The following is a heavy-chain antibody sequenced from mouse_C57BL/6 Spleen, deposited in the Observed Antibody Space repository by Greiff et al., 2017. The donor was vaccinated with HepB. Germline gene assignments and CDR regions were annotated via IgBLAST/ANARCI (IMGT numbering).Heavy chain of an antibody. D-gene: IGHD1-1*01. V-gene: IGHV1-82*01. J-gene: IGHJ1*03. CDR3: ARGKATVVDWYFDV. Sequence: QVQLQQSGPELVKPGASVKISCKASGYAFSSSWMNWVKQRPGKGLEWIGRIYPGDGATNYNGKFKGKATLTADKSSSTAYMQLSSLTSEDSAVYFCARGKATVVDWYFDVWGTGTTVTVSS. CDR1: GYAFSSSW. CDR2: IYPGDGAT.